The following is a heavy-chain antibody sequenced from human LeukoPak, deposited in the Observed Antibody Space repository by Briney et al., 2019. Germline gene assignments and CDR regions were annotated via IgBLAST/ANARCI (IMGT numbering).Heavy chain of an antibody. V-gene: IGHV1-69*13. CDR2: IFPIFGTA. J-gene: IGHJ4*02. CDR1: GGTFRSTD. Sequence: GASVKVSCKASGGTFRSTDITWVRQAPGQGLEWMGGIFPIFGTANYAQKFQGRVTITADESTSTVYMELSSLRSEDTAVYYCARENGYKYDYWGQGTLVTVSS. CDR3: ARENGYKYDY. D-gene: IGHD5-24*01.